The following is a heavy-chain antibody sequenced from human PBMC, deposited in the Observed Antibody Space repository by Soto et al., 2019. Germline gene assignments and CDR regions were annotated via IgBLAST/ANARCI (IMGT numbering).Heavy chain of an antibody. V-gene: IGHV2-5*02. D-gene: IGHD2-21*02. J-gene: IGHJ6*02. Sequence: QITLKESGPTLVIPTQTLTLTCTFSGFSLSTGGVGVGWIRQPPGKALEWLALIYWDDDKRYSPSLKSRLTLTKDPSKNQVVLTMTIMDPVDTATYYCAHSRCGGDCLQSYSSHYYYGMDVWGQGTTVPVSS. CDR2: IYWDDDK. CDR1: GFSLSTGGVG. CDR3: AHSRCGGDCLQSYSSHYYYGMDV.